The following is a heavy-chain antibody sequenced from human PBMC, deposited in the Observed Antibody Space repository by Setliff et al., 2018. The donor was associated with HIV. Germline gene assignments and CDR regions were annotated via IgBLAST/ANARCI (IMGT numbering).Heavy chain of an antibody. D-gene: IGHD2-2*01. J-gene: IGHJ4*02. CDR2: IDDRGTSI. Sequence: GGSLRLSCAASGFTFPSYVMSWVRQAPGKGLEWASAIDDRGTSIYYADSVKGRFTSSRDNAKNSLYLQMNSLRAEDTAFYYCARGRVPGNYWGQGTLVTVSS. CDR3: ARGRVPGNY. V-gene: IGHV3-21*01. CDR1: GFTFPSYV.